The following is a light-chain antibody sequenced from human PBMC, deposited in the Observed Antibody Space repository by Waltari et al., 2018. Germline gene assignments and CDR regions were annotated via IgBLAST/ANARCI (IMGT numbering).Light chain of an antibody. CDR1: SSNIGAGFE. CDR2: ASY. CDR3: QSYDSSLSGRV. V-gene: IGLV1-40*01. Sequence: QSALTQPPSVSGAPGQRVTISCTGTSSNIGAGFEVFWYQQLPGSAPKLLIFASYKRSSGVPDRISGSTSGTSASLAITGLQAEDEADYYCQSYDSSLSGRVFGGGTRLTVL. J-gene: IGLJ3*02.